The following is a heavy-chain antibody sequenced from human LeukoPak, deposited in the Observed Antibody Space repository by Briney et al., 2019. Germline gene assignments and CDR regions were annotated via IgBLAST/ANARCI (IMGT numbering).Heavy chain of an antibody. Sequence: SETLSLTCGVSGGSITNTNYWTWVRQPPGKGLEWIGEVNLQGSTNYNPSLMGRVAIAVDTSENHISLQLTSVTAADTAVYYCAKVGGRGKYFDAFDIWGQGTTLTVSS. CDR1: GGSITNTNY. CDR2: VNLQGST. V-gene: IGHV4-4*02. J-gene: IGHJ3*02. D-gene: IGHD2/OR15-2a*01. CDR3: AKVGGRGKYFDAFDI.